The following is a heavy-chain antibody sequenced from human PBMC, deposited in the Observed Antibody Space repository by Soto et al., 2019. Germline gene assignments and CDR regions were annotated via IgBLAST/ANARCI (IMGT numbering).Heavy chain of an antibody. CDR3: ARDRSMDGYNSRSFDY. J-gene: IGHJ4*02. V-gene: IGHV1-69*13. CDR1: GYTFTSYG. CDR2: IIPLYGTA. D-gene: IGHD5-12*01. Sequence: GASVKVSCKASGYTFTSYGISWVRQAPGQGLEWMGGIIPLYGTANHAQRFQGRVTISADESTSTVYMELISLRSEDTAIYYCARDRSMDGYNSRSFDYWGQGTLVTVSS.